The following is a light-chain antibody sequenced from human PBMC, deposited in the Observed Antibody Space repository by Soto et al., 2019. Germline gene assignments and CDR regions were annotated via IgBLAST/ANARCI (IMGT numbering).Light chain of an antibody. CDR2: EDS. J-gene: IGLJ2*01. V-gene: IGLV2-23*01. CDR1: SSDVGSFTL. Sequence: QSVLTQPASVSGSPGQSITISCSGTSSDVGSFTLVSWYLQYPGKGPKLIIYEDSRRPSGVSNRFTGSKSGNTASLTISGLQAEDEADYYCYSYTTTSTVIFGGGTKVTVL. CDR3: YSYTTTSTVI.